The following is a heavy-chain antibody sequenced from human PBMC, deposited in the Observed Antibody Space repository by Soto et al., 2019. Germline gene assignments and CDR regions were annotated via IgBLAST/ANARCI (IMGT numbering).Heavy chain of an antibody. V-gene: IGHV4-34*01. D-gene: IGHD4-17*01. CDR3: ARESSSDYVYY. J-gene: IGHJ4*02. Sequence: SETLSLTCAVYGGSFSGYYWSWIRQPPGKGLEWIGEINHSGSTNYNPSLKSRVTISVDTSKNQFSLKLSSVTAADTAVYYCARESSSDYVYYWGQGTLVTVSS. CDR2: INHSGST. CDR1: GGSFSGYY.